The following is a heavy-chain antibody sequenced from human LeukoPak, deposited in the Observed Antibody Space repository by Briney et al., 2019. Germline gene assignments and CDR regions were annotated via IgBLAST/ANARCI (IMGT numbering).Heavy chain of an antibody. CDR1: GGIFSSYA. D-gene: IGHD2-2*01. CDR2: IIPIFGTA. CDR3: ARAECSSTSCYAGYYYYGMDV. V-gene: IGHV1-69*13. J-gene: IGHJ6*04. Sequence: ASVKVSCKASGGIFSSYAISWVRQAPGQGLEWMGGIIPIFGTANYAQKFQGRVTITADESTSTAYMELSSLRSEDTAVYYCARAECSSTSCYAGYYYYGMDVWGKGTTVTVSS.